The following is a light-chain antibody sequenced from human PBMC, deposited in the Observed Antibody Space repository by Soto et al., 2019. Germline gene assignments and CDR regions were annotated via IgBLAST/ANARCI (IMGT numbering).Light chain of an antibody. V-gene: IGLV2-14*03. CDR3: SSYTTSSRTPLYV. Sequence: QSALTQPASVSGSPGQSITISCTGTSSDVAAYNYVSWYQHHPGKAPKLMIYDVSNRPSGVSNRFSGSQSGITASLTISGLQAEDEADYYCSSYTTSSRTPLYVFGTGTKVTVL. J-gene: IGLJ1*01. CDR1: SSDVAAYNY. CDR2: DVS.